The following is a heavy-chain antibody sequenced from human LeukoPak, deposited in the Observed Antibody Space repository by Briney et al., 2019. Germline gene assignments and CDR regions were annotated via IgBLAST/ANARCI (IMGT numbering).Heavy chain of an antibody. V-gene: IGHV3-23*01. CDR1: GFTFSIYA. CDR3: AKSDCGGDCHLLDY. CDR2: FGGSGGTI. J-gene: IGHJ4*02. Sequence: GGSLRLSCAASGFTFSIYAMSWVRQAPGKGLEWVSHFGGSGGTILYADSVKGRFTISRDNSKNTLYLQMNSLRAEDTAVYYCAKSDCGGDCHLLDYWGQGTLVTVSS. D-gene: IGHD2-21*02.